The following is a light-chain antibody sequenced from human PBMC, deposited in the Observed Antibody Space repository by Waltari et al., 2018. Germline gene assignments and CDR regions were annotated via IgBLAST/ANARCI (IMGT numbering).Light chain of an antibody. CDR1: QSISNY. Sequence: DIQMTQSSSSLSASVGDGVTITCQTSQSISNYLNWYQQKPGKAPNLLIYTASTLQSGVPSRFSGSGSGTDFTLTINNLQPEDFATYYCQQSHSFPFTFGQGTRVEI. J-gene: IGKJ5*01. V-gene: IGKV1-39*01. CDR2: TAS. CDR3: QQSHSFPFT.